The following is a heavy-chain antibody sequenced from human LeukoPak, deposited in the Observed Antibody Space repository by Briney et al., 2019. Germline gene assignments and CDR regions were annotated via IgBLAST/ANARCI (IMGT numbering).Heavy chain of an antibody. Sequence: PGGSLRLSCAASGFIFSSYWMSWVRQAPGKGLEWVANIKQDGSEKYYVDSVKGRFTISRDNAKNSLYLQMNSLRAEDTAVYYCAKTGERDYWGRGTLVTVSS. D-gene: IGHD7-27*01. CDR1: GFIFSSYW. V-gene: IGHV3-7*01. J-gene: IGHJ4*02. CDR3: AKTGERDY. CDR2: IKQDGSEK.